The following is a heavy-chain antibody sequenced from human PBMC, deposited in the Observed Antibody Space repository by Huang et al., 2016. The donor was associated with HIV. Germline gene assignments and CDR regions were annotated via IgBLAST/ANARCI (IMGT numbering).Heavy chain of an antibody. CDR1: GFTFSNYN. CDR2: ITSSSGSI. Sequence: EVQLMESGGGLVQPGGSLRLSCAASGFTFSNYNMNWVRQAPGKGLEWVSYITSSSGSIYYADSVKCRFTISGDNAKNALYLQMNSLRAEDTAVYYCARFGSYYYGSGSYLDAFDIWGQGTMVTVSS. D-gene: IGHD3-10*01. CDR3: ARFGSYYYGSGSYLDAFDI. V-gene: IGHV3-48*01. J-gene: IGHJ3*02.